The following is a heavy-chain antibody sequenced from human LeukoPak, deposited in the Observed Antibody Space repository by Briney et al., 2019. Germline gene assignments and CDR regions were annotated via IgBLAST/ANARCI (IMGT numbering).Heavy chain of an antibody. CDR2: IYHGGST. V-gene: IGHV4-38-2*02. D-gene: IGHD2-21*02. Sequence: SETLSLTCTVSGYSISSGYYWGWIRQSPGKGLEWIGSIYHGGSTYYNPSLRSRVIVSVDTSKNHFSLKMSSVSAADTAVYYCARDLASCAGDCYSDGFDYWGQGTLVTVSS. CDR1: GYSISSGYY. CDR3: ARDLASCAGDCYSDGFDY. J-gene: IGHJ4*02.